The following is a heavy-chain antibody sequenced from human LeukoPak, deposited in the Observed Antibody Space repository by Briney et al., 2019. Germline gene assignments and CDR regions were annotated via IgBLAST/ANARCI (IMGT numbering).Heavy chain of an antibody. J-gene: IGHJ4*02. D-gene: IGHD3-9*01. CDR3: ARAFDWLEDYFDY. V-gene: IGHV1-2*02. CDR1: GYTFTVYY. CDR2: INPNSGGT. Sequence: VASVKVSCKASGYTFTVYYMHWVRQAPGQGLEWMGWINPNSGGTNYAQKFQGRVTMTRDTSISTAYMELSRLRSDDTAVYYCARAFDWLEDYFDYWGQGTLVTVSS.